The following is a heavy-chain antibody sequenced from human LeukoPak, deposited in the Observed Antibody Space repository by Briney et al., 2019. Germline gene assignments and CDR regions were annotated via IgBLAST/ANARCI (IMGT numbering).Heavy chain of an antibody. V-gene: IGHV1-69*01. J-gene: IGHJ4*02. D-gene: IGHD5-12*01. CDR2: IIPISGTA. CDR1: GGTFSSYA. Sequence: SVKVSCKASGGTFSSYAISWVRQAPGHGLEWMGGIIPISGTANYAQKFHGRVTITADESTRTAYMELSSLRSEDTAVCYCARGWSGYDFDYRGQGALVSVCS. CDR3: ARGWSGYDFDY.